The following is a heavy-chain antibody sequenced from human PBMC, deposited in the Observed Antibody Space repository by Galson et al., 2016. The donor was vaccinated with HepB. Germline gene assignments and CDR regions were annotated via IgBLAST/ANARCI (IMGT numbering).Heavy chain of an antibody. CDR2: IIRMFGTV. Sequence: VKVSCKASGGIFSSYAMSWVRQAPGHGLEWMGGIIRMFGTVNYARKFQGRVTISADDSTRTVYMELRSLTSDDTAVYYCARDANWNLDYWGQGTLVTVSS. J-gene: IGHJ4*02. D-gene: IGHD1-1*01. CDR3: ARDANWNLDY. V-gene: IGHV1-69*01. CDR1: GGIFSSYA.